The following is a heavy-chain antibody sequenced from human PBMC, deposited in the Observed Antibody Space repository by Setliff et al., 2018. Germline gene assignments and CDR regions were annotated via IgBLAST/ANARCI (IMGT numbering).Heavy chain of an antibody. CDR2: IYYSGST. CDR1: GSISSSSYY. J-gene: IGHJ4*02. D-gene: IGHD2-2*01. V-gene: IGHV4-39*01. CDR3: ARLYGGYCSSTSCFYFDY. Sequence: GSISSSSYYWGWIRQPPGKGLEWIGSIYYSGSTYYNPSLKSRVTISVDTSKNQFSLKLSSVTAADTAVYYCARLYGGYCSSTSCFYFDYWGQGTLVTVSS.